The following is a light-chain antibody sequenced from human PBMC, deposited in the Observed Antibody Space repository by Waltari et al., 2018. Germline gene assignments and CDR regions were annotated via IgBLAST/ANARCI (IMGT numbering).Light chain of an antibody. J-gene: IGLJ3*02. CDR2: EVN. V-gene: IGLV2-8*01. CDR3: TSYAGKIILV. CDR1: RSNVGVYNF. Sequence: QSVLTQPPSASGSLGQSVTISCTGARSNVGVYNFVSWYQQHPGKAPKLIIYEVNKRPSGVPDRFSGSKSGNTASLTVSGLLAEDEADYYCTSYAGKIILVFGGGTNLTVL.